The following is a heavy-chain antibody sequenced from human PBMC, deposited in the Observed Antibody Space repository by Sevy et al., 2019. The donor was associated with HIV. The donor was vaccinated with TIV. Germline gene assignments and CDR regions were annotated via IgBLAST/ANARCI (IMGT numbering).Heavy chain of an antibody. D-gene: IGHD6-13*01. CDR2: ISSNGGST. CDR1: GFTFSSYA. V-gene: IGHV3-64D*06. J-gene: IGHJ4*02. CDR3: VKGDEQQLAYFDY. Sequence: GGSLRLSCSASGFTFSSYAMHWVRQAPGKGLEYVSAISSNGGSTYYADSVKGRFTISRDNSKNTLYLQMSSLRAEDTVVYYCVKGDEQQLAYFDYWGQGTLVTVSS.